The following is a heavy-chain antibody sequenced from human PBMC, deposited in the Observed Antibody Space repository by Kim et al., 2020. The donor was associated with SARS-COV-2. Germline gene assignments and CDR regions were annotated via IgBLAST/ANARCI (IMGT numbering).Heavy chain of an antibody. CDR1: GFTFSSYG. Sequence: GGSLRLSCAASGFTFSSYGMHWVRQAPGKGLEWVAVISYDGSNKYYADSVKGRFTISRDNSKNTLYLQMNSLRAEDTAVYYCAKGSSWSNYFDYWGQGTL. V-gene: IGHV3-30*18. CDR3: AKGSSWSNYFDY. D-gene: IGHD6-13*01. J-gene: IGHJ4*02. CDR2: ISYDGSNK.